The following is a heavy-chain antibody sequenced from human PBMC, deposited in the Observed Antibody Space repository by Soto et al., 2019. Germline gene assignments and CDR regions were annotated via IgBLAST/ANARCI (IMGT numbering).Heavy chain of an antibody. CDR1: GFTFSSYS. Sequence: QPGGSLRLSCAASGFTFSSYSMNWVRQAPGKGLEWVSYISSSSSTIYYADSVKGRFTISRDNAKNSLYLQMNSLRDEDTAVYYCARDSSYYDPNWFDPWGQGTLVTVSS. V-gene: IGHV3-48*02. CDR2: ISSSSSTI. J-gene: IGHJ5*02. CDR3: ARDSSYYDPNWFDP. D-gene: IGHD3-22*01.